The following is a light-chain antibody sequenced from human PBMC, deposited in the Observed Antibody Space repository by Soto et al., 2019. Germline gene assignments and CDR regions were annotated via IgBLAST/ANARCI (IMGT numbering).Light chain of an antibody. CDR3: EQRSNWWT. J-gene: IGKJ1*01. CDR1: QSVSSY. Sequence: EIKLTQSPATLSLYPGERATLTCRASQSVSSYLAWYQQKPGQAPRLLIYDASNRATGIPARFSGSGSGTDFTLTISSLEPEDFAVYYCEQRSNWWTFGQGTKVDIK. V-gene: IGKV3-11*01. CDR2: DAS.